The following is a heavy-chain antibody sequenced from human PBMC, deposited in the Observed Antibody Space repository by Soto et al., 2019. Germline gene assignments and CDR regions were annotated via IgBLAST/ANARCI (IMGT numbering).Heavy chain of an antibody. V-gene: IGHV4-59*01. D-gene: IGHD3-10*01. CDR3: ARVLGGPPYYYYYYMDV. CDR2: IYYSGST. CDR1: GGSISSFY. Sequence: QVQLQESGPGLVKPSETLSLTCTVSGGSISSFYWSWIRQSPGKGLEYIGYIYYSGSTNYNPSLKSRVTISVDTSKNLFSLKLSSVTAADTAVYYCARVLGGPPYYYYYYMDVWGKGTTVTVSS. J-gene: IGHJ6*03.